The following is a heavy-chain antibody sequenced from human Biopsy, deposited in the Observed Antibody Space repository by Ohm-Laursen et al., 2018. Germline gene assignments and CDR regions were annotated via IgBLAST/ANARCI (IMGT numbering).Heavy chain of an antibody. CDR2: ISGRGAT. V-gene: IGHV4-59*07. J-gene: IGHJ3*01. Sequence: SDTLSLTCTVSGGPIRSDYWSWIRQSPRKGLEWIGHISGRGATNYNPSLRGRVTISVDTSKNQFSLKLSSVTAADTAVFFCARLYRLDDYWNDDPPDAFDVWGQGTMVTVSS. CDR3: ARLYRLDDYWNDDPPDAFDV. CDR1: GGPIRSDY. D-gene: IGHD3-3*01.